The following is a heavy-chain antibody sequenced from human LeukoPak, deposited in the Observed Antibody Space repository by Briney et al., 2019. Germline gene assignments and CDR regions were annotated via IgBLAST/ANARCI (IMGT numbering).Heavy chain of an antibody. V-gene: IGHV3-7*01. CDR2: IKQDGSEK. CDR3: ARDEEDIVVKPAAHSRFYYYYYMDV. Sequence: PGGSLRLSCAASGFTVSSMYMSWVRQAPGKGLEWVANIKQDGSEKYYVDSVKGRFTISRDNAKNSLYLQMNSLRAEDTAVYYCARDEEDIVVKPAAHSRFYYYYYMDVWGKGTTVTVSS. J-gene: IGHJ6*03. D-gene: IGHD2-2*01. CDR1: GFTVSSMY.